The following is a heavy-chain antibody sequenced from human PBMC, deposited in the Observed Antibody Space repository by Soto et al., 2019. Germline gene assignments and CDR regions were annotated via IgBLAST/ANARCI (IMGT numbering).Heavy chain of an antibody. CDR1: GFTFSSYG. CDR3: AKYYYYYGMDV. Sequence: QVQLVESGGGVVQPGRSLRLSCAASGFTFSSYGMHWVRQAPGKGLEWVAVISYDGSNKYYADSVTGRFTISRDNSKNTRYLQMNSLRAEDTAVYYSAKYYYYYGMDVWGQGTTVTVSS. J-gene: IGHJ6*02. CDR2: ISYDGSNK. V-gene: IGHV3-30*18.